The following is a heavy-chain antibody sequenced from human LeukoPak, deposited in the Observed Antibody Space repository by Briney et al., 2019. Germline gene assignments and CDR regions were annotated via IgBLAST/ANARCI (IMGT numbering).Heavy chain of an antibody. Sequence: SETLSLTCTVSGGSISSGGYYWSWIRQPAGKPLEWIGRIHTGGTTKYNPSLKSRVSMSVDTSKNRFSLTLDSVTAADTAVYYCARVEYSPRGPFDPWGQGTMVTASS. D-gene: IGHD5-18*01. V-gene: IGHV4-61*02. CDR3: ARVEYSPRGPFDP. CDR1: GGSISSGGYY. CDR2: IHTGGTT. J-gene: IGHJ3*01.